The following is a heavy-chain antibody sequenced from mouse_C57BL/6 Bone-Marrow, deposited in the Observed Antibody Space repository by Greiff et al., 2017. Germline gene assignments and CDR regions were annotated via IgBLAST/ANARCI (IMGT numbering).Heavy chain of an antibody. D-gene: IGHD3-3*01. CDR3: AREEGCARTWFAY. J-gene: IGHJ3*01. V-gene: IGHV5-4*01. CDR1: GFTFSSYA. Sequence: EVQLVESGGGLVKPGGSLKLSCAASGFTFSSYAMSWVRQTPEKRLEWVATISDGGSYTYYPDNVKGRVTISRDNAKNNLYLQMSPLKSEDTAMYYCAREEGCARTWFAYWGQGTLVTASA. CDR2: ISDGGSYT.